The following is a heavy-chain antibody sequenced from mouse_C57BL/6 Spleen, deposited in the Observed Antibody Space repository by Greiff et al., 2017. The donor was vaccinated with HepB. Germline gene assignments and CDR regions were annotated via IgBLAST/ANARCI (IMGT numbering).Heavy chain of an antibody. CDR3: AIITTAYYFDY. Sequence: VQLQQSGAELAKPGASVKLSCKASGYTFTSYWMHWVKRRPGQGLEWIGYINPSSGYTKYNQKFKDKATLTADKSSSTAYMQLSSLTYEDSAVYYCAIITTAYYFDYWGQGTTLTVSS. D-gene: IGHD1-1*01. V-gene: IGHV1-7*01. J-gene: IGHJ2*01. CDR2: INPSSGYT. CDR1: GYTFTSYW.